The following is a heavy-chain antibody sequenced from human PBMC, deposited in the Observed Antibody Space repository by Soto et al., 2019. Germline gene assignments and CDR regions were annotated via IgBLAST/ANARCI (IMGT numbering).Heavy chain of an antibody. CDR3: ARDTSHGVTIGGLDS. D-gene: IGHD3-16*01. Sequence: PSETLSLTCTVSGGSISSGAYSWSWIRQPPGKGLEWIGYIYHSGSTYYIPSLRSRVTISMDRTKNQFSLHLNSVTAGDTAVYYCARDTSHGVTIGGLDSWGQGTLVTVSS. V-gene: IGHV4-30-2*01. CDR1: GGSISSGAYS. J-gene: IGHJ4*02. CDR2: IYHSGST.